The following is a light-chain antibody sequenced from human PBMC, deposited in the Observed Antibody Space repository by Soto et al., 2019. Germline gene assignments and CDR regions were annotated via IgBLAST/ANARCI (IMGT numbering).Light chain of an antibody. J-gene: IGLJ2*01. CDR3: CSYAGSDTSVV. V-gene: IGLV2-11*01. CDR1: SSDVGGYNY. Sequence: QSVLTQPRSVSGSPGQSVTISCTGTSSDVGGYNYVSWYQQHPCKAPKLMIYDVSKLPSGGPDRVSGAKSGNTASLTLSGLQAEDEADYYCCSYAGSDTSVVFGGGTKVTVL. CDR2: DVS.